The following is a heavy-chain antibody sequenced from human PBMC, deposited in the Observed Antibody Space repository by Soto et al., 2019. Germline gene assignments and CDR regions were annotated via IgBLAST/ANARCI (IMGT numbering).Heavy chain of an antibody. CDR1: GFTFSSYA. Sequence: PGGSLRLSCAASGFTFSSYAMSWVRQAPGKGLEWVSAISGSGGSTYYADSVKGRFTISRDNSKNTLYLQMNSLRAEDTAVYYCAKGNVDIVATILSGPSSYGMDVWGQGTTVTVSS. J-gene: IGHJ6*02. D-gene: IGHD5-12*01. CDR2: ISGSGGST. CDR3: AKGNVDIVATILSGPSSYGMDV. V-gene: IGHV3-23*01.